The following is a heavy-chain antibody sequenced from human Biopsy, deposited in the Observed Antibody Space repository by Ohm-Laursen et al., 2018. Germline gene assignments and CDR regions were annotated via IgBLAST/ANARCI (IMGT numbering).Heavy chain of an antibody. CDR3: ARDLPSSYYYAMDV. Sequence: SETLSLTCTVSRGSITSYYWSWVRQPAGKGLEWIGHTYKGGNTNHNPSLKSRVSMSVDTSKNQLSLALRSVTAADTAVYYCARDLPSSYYYAMDVWGQGTTVTVSS. CDR1: RGSITSYY. V-gene: IGHV4-4*07. CDR2: TYKGGNT. J-gene: IGHJ6*02.